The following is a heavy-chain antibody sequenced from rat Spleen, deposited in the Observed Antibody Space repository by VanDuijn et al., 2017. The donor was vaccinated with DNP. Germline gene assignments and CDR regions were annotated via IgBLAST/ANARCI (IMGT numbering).Heavy chain of an antibody. J-gene: IGHJ2*01. V-gene: IGHV3-3*01. CDR2: INSAGST. Sequence: EVQLQESGPGLVKPSQSLSLTCSVTGYSITSSYRWNWIRKFPGNKLEWMGYINSAGSTNYNPSLKSRISITRDTSKNQFFLQVNSVTTEDTATYYCAIQLGVFDYWDQGVMVTVSS. CDR3: AIQLGVFDY. D-gene: IGHD5-1*01. CDR1: GYSITSSYR.